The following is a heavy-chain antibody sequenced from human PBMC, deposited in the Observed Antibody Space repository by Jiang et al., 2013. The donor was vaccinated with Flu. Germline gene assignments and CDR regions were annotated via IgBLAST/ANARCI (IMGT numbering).Heavy chain of an antibody. D-gene: IGHD7-27*01. J-gene: IGHJ3*02. CDR3: AREWGRSSAFDI. Sequence: LLKPSETLSLTCTVSGGSISSYYWSWIRQPPGKGLEWIGYIYYSGSTNYNPSPKSRVTISVDTSKNQFSLKLSSVTAADTAVYYCAREWGRSSAFDIWGQGTMVTVSS. CDR2: IYYSGST. V-gene: IGHV4-59*01. CDR1: GGSISSYY.